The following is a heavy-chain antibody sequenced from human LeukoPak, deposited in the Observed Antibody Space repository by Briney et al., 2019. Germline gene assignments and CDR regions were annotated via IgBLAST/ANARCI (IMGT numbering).Heavy chain of an antibody. CDR2: ISGSGGST. Sequence: PGGSLRLSCAASGFTFSSYAMSWIRQAPGKGLEWVSAISGSGGSTYYADSVKGRFTISRDNSKNTLYLQMNSLRAEDTAVYYCAKKLVPYYYDSSGYSWGQGTLVTVSS. J-gene: IGHJ5*02. D-gene: IGHD3-22*01. CDR3: AKKLVPYYYDSSGYS. V-gene: IGHV3-23*01. CDR1: GFTFSSYA.